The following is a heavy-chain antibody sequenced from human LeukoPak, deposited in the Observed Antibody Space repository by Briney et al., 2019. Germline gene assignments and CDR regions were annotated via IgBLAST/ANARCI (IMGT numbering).Heavy chain of an antibody. Sequence: SETLSLTCTVSGDSVSSGSYYWSWIRQPPGKGLEWIGYIYYSGSTNYNPSLKSRVTISVDTSKNQFSLKLSSVTAADTGVYYCARDQVVPAAGARYYYYGMDVWGKGTAVTVSS. D-gene: IGHD2-2*01. CDR3: ARDQVVPAAGARYYYYGMDV. V-gene: IGHV4-61*01. J-gene: IGHJ6*04. CDR2: IYYSGST. CDR1: GDSVSSGSYY.